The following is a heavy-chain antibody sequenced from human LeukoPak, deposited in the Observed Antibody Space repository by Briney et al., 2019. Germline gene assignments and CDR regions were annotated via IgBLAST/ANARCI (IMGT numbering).Heavy chain of an antibody. CDR1: GFTFNTYA. CDR2: MSGSGGRT. CDR3: AKMPGGLWSFYYYYMDV. Sequence: GGSLRLSCAASGFTFNTYAMSWVRQAPGKGLEWVSAMSGSGGRTYYADSVKGRFTISRDNSKNTLYLQMNSLRAEDTAVYYCAKMPGGLWSFYYYYMDVWGKGTTVTVSS. V-gene: IGHV3-23*01. J-gene: IGHJ6*03. D-gene: IGHD2-21*01.